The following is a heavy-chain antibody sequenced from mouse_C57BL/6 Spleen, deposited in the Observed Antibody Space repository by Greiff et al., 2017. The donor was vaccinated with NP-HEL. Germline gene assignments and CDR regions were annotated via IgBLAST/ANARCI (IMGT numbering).Heavy chain of an antibody. CDR2: IDPSDSET. V-gene: IGHV1-52*01. D-gene: IGHD3-2*02. CDR3: ASAPLDSSGSFAY. J-gene: IGHJ3*01. CDR1: GYTFTSYW. Sequence: QVQLQQPGAELVRPGSSVKLSCKASGYTFTSYWMHWVKQRPIQGLEWIGNIDPSDSETHYNQKFKDKATLTVDKSSSTAYMQLSSLTSEASAVYYCASAPLDSSGSFAYWGQGTLVTVSA.